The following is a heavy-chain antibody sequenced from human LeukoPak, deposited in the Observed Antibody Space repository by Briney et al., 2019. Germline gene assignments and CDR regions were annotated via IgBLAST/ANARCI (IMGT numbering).Heavy chain of an antibody. D-gene: IGHD3-22*01. CDR1: GGTFSSYA. CDR3: ASDYDSSGYYYTKFDY. J-gene: IGHJ4*02. V-gene: IGHV1-69*05. CDR2: IIPIFGTA. Sequence: SVKVSCKASGGTFSSYAISWVRRAPGQRLEGMGGIIPIFGTANYAQKFQGRVTITTDESTSTAYMELSSLRSEGTALYYCASDYDSSGYYYTKFDYWGQGTLVTVSS.